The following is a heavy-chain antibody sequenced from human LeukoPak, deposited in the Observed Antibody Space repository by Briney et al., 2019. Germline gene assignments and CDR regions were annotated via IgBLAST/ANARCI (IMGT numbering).Heavy chain of an antibody. J-gene: IGHJ6*02. Sequence: ASVKVSCKASGGTFSSYAISWVRQAPGQGLEWMGRIIPILGIANYAQKFQGRVTITADKSTSTAYMELSSLRSEDTAVYYCARDPRGIDYYDSSGTLWYYGMDVWGQGTTVTVSS. V-gene: IGHV1-69*04. CDR2: IIPILGIA. D-gene: IGHD3-22*01. CDR1: GGTFSSYA. CDR3: ARDPRGIDYYDSSGTLWYYGMDV.